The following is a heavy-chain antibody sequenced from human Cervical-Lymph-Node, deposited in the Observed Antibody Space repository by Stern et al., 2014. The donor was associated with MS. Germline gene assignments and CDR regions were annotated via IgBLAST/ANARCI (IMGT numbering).Heavy chain of an antibody. CDR3: ARHQPAATFAMDV. V-gene: IGHV5-51*01. CDR1: GYKFGDYW. Sequence: EVPLVESGAEVKKPGASLKISCKGAGYKFGDYWIGWVRQEPGKGLEWMGTSFRADSDSRYSPSFEGQVTISADDSIRTAFLQSSSLKASDTGIYYCARHQPAATFAMDVWGQGTTVIVSS. CDR2: SFRADSDS. D-gene: IGHD2-2*01. J-gene: IGHJ6*02.